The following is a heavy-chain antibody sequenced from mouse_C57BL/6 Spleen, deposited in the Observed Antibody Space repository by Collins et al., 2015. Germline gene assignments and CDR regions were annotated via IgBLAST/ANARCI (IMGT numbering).Heavy chain of an antibody. CDR1: GFNIKDDY. Sequence: EVQLQQSGAELVRPWASVKLSCTASGFNIKDDYMHWVKQRPEQGLEWIGWIDPENGDTEYASKFQGKATITADTSSNTAYLQLSSLTSEDTAVYYCTLTGEGFAYWGQGTLVTVSA. D-gene: IGHD4-1*01. CDR2: IDPENGDT. CDR3: TLTGEGFAY. J-gene: IGHJ3*01. V-gene: IGHV14-4*01.